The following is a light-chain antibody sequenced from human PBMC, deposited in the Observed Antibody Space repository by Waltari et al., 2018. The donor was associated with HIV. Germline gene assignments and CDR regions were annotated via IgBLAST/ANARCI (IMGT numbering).Light chain of an antibody. CDR1: SSNIGSTY. Sequence: QSVLTQPSSASGTPGQRVTISCSGSSSNIGSTYVYWYQHLPGTAPIPLTCSKTQRPSGVPDRISGSKSGTSASLAIIRLRSYDEADYYCAAWDDRLSCLLFGGGTKLTAL. CDR3: AAWDDRLSCLL. V-gene: IGLV1-47*01. J-gene: IGLJ2*01. CDR2: SKT.